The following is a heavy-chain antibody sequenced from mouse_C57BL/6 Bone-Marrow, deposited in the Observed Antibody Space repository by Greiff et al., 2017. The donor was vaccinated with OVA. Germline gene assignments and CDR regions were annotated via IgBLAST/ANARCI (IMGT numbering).Heavy chain of an antibody. CDR2: IYPGSGNT. CDR1: GYTFTDYY. J-gene: IGHJ2*01. V-gene: IGHV1-76*01. Sequence: QVQLKESGAELVRPGASVKLSCKASGYTFTDYYINWVKQRPGQGLEWIARIYPGSGNTYYNEKFKGKATLTAEKSSSTAYMQLSILTSEDSAVYFCARYDYDEGFDYWGQGTTLTVSS. D-gene: IGHD2-4*01. CDR3: ARYDYDEGFDY.